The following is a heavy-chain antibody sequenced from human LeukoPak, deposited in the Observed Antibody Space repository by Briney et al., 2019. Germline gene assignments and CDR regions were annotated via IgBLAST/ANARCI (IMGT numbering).Heavy chain of an antibody. CDR1: GFTVSDNY. Sequence: PGGSLRLSCAASGFTVSDNYMTWVRQAPGKGLEWVAVISYHGRDTYYADSVKGRFTISRDNSKNTLYLQLNSLGAEDTAVYYCAAQPCSVGRCYLDYWGQGTLVTVSS. CDR2: ISYHGRDT. V-gene: IGHV3-30*03. J-gene: IGHJ4*02. D-gene: IGHD2-15*01. CDR3: AAQPCSVGRCYLDY.